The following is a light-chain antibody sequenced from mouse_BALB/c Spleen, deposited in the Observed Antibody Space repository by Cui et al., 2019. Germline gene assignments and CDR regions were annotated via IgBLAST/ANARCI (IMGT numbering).Light chain of an antibody. CDR3: KQSYNLYT. J-gene: IGKJ2*01. Sequence: DIVISQSPSSLAVSAGEKVTMSCKSSQSLLNSRTRKNDLAWYQQKPGQSPKLLNYWASTRESEVPDRFTGSGSGTDFTLTISSVQAEDLAVYYCKQSYNLYTFGGGTKLEIK. V-gene: IGKV8-21*01. CDR2: WAS. CDR1: QSLLNSRTRKND.